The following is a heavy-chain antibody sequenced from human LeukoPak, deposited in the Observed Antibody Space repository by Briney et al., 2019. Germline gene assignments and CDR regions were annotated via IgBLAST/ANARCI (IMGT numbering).Heavy chain of an antibody. D-gene: IGHD6-19*01. CDR3: ARIPVITVTLDY. CDR2: IYYSGST. J-gene: IGHJ4*02. Sequence: SETLSLTCTVSGGSISSYYWGWIRQPPGKGLEWIGSIYYSGSTYYNPSLKSRVTISVDTSKNQFSLKLSSVTAADTAVYYCARIPVITVTLDYWGQGTLVTVSS. CDR1: GGSISSYY. V-gene: IGHV4-39*07.